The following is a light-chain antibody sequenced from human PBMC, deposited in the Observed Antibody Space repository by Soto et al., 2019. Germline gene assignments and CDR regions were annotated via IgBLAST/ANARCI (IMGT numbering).Light chain of an antibody. CDR1: SSDVGGYNY. CDR3: CSSAGSYTYV. CDR2: DVT. Sequence: QSALTQPRSVSGSPGQSVTISCTGTSSDVGGYNYVSWYQHHPGKAPKLMIYDVTKRPSGVRDRFSASKSGNTASLTISGLQAEDEADYYCCSSAGSYTYVFGTGTKGTVL. V-gene: IGLV2-11*01. J-gene: IGLJ1*01.